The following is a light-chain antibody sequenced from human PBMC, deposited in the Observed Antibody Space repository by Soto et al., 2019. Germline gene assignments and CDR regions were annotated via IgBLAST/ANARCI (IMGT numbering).Light chain of an antibody. V-gene: IGLV2-14*03. J-gene: IGLJ1*01. Sequence: QSVLTQPASVSGSPGPSITISCTGTRCDVGYYNFVSWHQHQSRKAPTLMIHDVNNRPSGVSNRFSGSKSGNTASLTISGLQAEDEADYYCSSYTSSRAYVFGIGTKVTVL. CDR3: SSYTSSRAYV. CDR2: DVN. CDR1: RCDVGYYNF.